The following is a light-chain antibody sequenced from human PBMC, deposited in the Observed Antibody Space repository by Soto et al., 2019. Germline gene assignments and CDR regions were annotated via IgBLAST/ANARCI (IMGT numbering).Light chain of an antibody. V-gene: IGKV3-20*01. CDR1: QSINGTY. J-gene: IGKJ2*01. Sequence: EVVLTQSPGTLSLSPGERATLSCRASQSINGTYLAWYQQKPGQAPWLLLYGASTRATGIPDRFSGGGSGTDFTLTISRLEPEDFAVYYCQQYGNSPPYTFGQGTKLEIK. CDR2: GAS. CDR3: QQYGNSPPYT.